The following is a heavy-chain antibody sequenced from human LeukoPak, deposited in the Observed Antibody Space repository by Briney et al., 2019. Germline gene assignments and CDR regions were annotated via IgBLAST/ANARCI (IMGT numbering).Heavy chain of an antibody. CDR1: GYTFTGYY. J-gene: IGHJ4*02. V-gene: IGHV1-2*02. CDR3: AKPKASIAARWGVFDY. D-gene: IGHD6-6*01. CDR2: INPNSGGT. Sequence: GASVKVSCKASGYTFTGYYMHWVRQAPGQGLEWMGWINPNSGGTNYAQKFQGRVTMTRDTSISTAYMELSRLRSDDTAVYYCAKPKASIAARWGVFDYWGQGTLATVSS.